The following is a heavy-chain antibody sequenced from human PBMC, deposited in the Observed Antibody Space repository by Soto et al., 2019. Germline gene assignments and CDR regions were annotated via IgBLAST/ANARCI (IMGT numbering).Heavy chain of an antibody. D-gene: IGHD2-8*01. J-gene: IGHJ6*02. Sequence: ASVKVSCKASGYSFTDYHIHWVRQAPGQGLEWLGRINPKSGGTSTAQKFQGWVTMTTDTSISTASMELTRLTSDDTAIYYCARGDSTDCSNGVCSFFYNHGMDVWGQGTSVPVS. V-gene: IGHV1-2*04. CDR3: ARGDSTDCSNGVCSFFYNHGMDV. CDR1: GYSFTDYH. CDR2: INPKSGGT.